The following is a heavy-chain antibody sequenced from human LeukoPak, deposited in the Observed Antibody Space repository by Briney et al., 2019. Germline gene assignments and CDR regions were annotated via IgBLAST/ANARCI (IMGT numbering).Heavy chain of an antibody. Sequence: ASVKVSCKASGYTFTSYYMHWVRQAPGQGLEWMGWIKPSSGGTNYAQKFQGRVTMTKDTSIATAYMELRRLRSDDTAVYYCARGAFDSSGYLAYWGQGTLVTVSS. CDR3: ARGAFDSSGYLAY. CDR2: IKPSSGGT. CDR1: GYTFTSYY. J-gene: IGHJ4*02. V-gene: IGHV1-2*02. D-gene: IGHD3-22*01.